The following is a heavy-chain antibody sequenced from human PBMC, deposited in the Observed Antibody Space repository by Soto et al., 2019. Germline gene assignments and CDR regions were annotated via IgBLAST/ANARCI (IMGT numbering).Heavy chain of an antibody. Sequence: SETLSLTCTVSGGSISSYYWSWIRQPPGKGLEWIGYIYYSGSTNYNPSLKSRVTISVDTSKNQFSLKLSSVTAADTAVYYCAGEDSNLIYFDYWGQGTLVTVSS. CDR2: IYYSGST. CDR3: AGEDSNLIYFDY. D-gene: IGHD4-4*01. J-gene: IGHJ4*02. CDR1: GGSISSYY. V-gene: IGHV4-59*01.